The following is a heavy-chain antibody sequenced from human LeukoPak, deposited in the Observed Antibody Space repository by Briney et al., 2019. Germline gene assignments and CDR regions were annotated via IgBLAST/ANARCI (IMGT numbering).Heavy chain of an antibody. D-gene: IGHD2-15*01. Sequence: SETLSLTCSVSGGSISGFYWSWIRQPPGKGLEWIGYIYYTGDSNCDPSLKSRVTVSLDTSKNQVSLRLTSVTAADTAVYYCARHPFATPFDYWGRGTAVTVSS. CDR2: IYYTGDS. V-gene: IGHV4-59*08. CDR3: ARHPFATPFDY. CDR1: GGSISGFY. J-gene: IGHJ4*02.